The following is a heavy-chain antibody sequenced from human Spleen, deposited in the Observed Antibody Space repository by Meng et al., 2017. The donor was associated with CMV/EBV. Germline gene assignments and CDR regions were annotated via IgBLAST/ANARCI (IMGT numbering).Heavy chain of an antibody. CDR3: AISGGVGTYYYYGMDV. CDR2: MNPNSGNT. D-gene: IGHD6-13*01. V-gene: IGHV1-8*01. CDR1: GYTFTSYD. J-gene: IGHJ6*02. Sequence: ASVKVSCKASGYTFTSYDINWVRQATGQGLEWMGWMNPNSGNTGYAQKFQGRVTMTRNTSISTAYMELSSLRSEDTAVYYCAISGGVGTYYYYGMDVWGQGTTVTVSS.